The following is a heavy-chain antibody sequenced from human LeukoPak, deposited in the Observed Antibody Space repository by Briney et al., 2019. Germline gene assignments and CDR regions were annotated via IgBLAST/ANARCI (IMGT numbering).Heavy chain of an antibody. V-gene: IGHV3-48*04. CDR3: ARASYCSGGSCYWYYFDY. D-gene: IGHD2-15*01. CDR1: GFMFSSYS. CDR2: ISGSEQII. J-gene: IGHJ4*02. Sequence: PGGSLRLSCVASGFMFSSYSMTWVRQAPGKGLEWVAYISGSEQIIEYAESLKGRFTISRDNAKNSLYLQMNSLRAEDTAVYYCARASYCSGGSCYWYYFDYWGQGTLVTVSS.